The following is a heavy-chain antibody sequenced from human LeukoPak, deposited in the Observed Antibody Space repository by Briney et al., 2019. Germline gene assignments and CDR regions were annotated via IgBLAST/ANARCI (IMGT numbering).Heavy chain of an antibody. CDR3: AKDRDVAGYYYDSSGYYYASDY. CDR1: GFTFSSYA. CDR2: ISGSGGST. J-gene: IGHJ4*02. D-gene: IGHD3-22*01. V-gene: IGHV3-23*01. Sequence: GGSLRLSCAASGFTFSSYAMSWVRQAPGKGLEWVSAISGSGGSTYYADSVKGRFTISRDNSKNTLYLQMNSLRAEDTAVYYCAKDRDVAGYYYDSSGYYYASDYWGQGTLATVSS.